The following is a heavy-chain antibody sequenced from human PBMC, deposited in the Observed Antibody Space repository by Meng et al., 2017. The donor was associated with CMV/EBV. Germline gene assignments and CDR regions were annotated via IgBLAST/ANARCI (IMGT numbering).Heavy chain of an antibody. V-gene: IGHV3-30*02. Sequence: GESLKISCAASGFTFSSYGMHWVRQAPGKGLEWVAFIRYDGSNKYYADSVKGRFTISRDNSKNTLYLQMNSLRAEDTAVYYCARDRGGNYRYYYGLDVWGQGTTVTVSS. D-gene: IGHD4-23*01. CDR2: IRYDGSNK. CDR3: ARDRGGNYRYYYGLDV. J-gene: IGHJ6*02. CDR1: GFTFSSYG.